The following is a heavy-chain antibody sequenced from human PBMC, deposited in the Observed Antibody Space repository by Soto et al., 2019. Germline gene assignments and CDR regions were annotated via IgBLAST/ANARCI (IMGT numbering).Heavy chain of an antibody. V-gene: IGHV3-30*18. CDR1: GFTFSSYG. J-gene: IGHJ4*02. D-gene: IGHD2-15*01. CDR2: ISYDGSNK. Sequence: GGSLRLSCAASGFTFSSYGMHWVRQAPGKGLEWVAVISYDGSNKYYADSVKGRFTTSRDNSRNTLYLQMNSLRAEDTAVYYCAKDRPAPGGTLDYWGQGTLVTVSS. CDR3: AKDRPAPGGTLDY.